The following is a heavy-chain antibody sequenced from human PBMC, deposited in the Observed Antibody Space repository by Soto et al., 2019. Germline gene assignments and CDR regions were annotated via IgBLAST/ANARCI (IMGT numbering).Heavy chain of an antibody. J-gene: IGHJ4*02. Sequence: GGSLRLSCAASGFTFSSYGMHWVRQAPGKGLEWVAVISYDGSNKYYADSAKGRFTISRDNSKNTLYLQMNSLRAEDTAVYYCAKALSDYSNYWGQGTLVTVSS. CDR3: AKALSDYSNY. D-gene: IGHD4-4*01. CDR1: GFTFSSYG. CDR2: ISYDGSNK. V-gene: IGHV3-30*18.